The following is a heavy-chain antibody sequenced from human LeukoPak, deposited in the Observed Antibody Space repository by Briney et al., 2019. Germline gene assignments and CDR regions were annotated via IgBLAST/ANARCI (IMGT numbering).Heavy chain of an antibody. Sequence: ASVTVSCKASGYTFTSYGISWVRQAPGQGLEWMGWISAYNGNTNYAQKLQGRVTMTTDTSTSTAYMELRSLRSDDTAVYYCARIMITFGGVIVAVDYWGQGTLVTVSS. CDR1: GYTFTSYG. CDR3: ARIMITFGGVIVAVDY. D-gene: IGHD3-16*02. V-gene: IGHV1-18*01. J-gene: IGHJ4*02. CDR2: ISAYNGNT.